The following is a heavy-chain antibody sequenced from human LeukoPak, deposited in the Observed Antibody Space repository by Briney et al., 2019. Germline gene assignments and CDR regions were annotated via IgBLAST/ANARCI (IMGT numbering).Heavy chain of an antibody. CDR2: INPNSGGT. CDR1: GYTFTGYY. CDR3: ARGRVVIEDAFDI. D-gene: IGHD3-3*01. J-gene: IGHJ3*02. V-gene: IGHV1-2*02. Sequence: ASVKVSCKASGYTFTGYYMHWVRQAPGQGLEWMGWINPNSGGTNYAQKFQVRVTMTRDTSISTAYMELSRLRSDDTAVYYCARGRVVIEDAFDIWGQGTMVTVSS.